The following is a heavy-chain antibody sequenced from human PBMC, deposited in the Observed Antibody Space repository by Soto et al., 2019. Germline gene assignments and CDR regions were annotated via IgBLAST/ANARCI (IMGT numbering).Heavy chain of an antibody. CDR1: GGSISSYY. CDR3: ARDVSWDGFGELLSPADWYFAL. D-gene: IGHD3-10*01. Sequence: QVQLQESGPGLVKPSETLSITCTVSGGSISSYYWSWIRQPPGKGLEWIGYIYYSGSTNYNPSLKSRVTISVDTSKNQFSLKLSSVTAADTAVYYCARDVSWDGFGELLSPADWYFALWGRGTLVTVSS. V-gene: IGHV4-59*01. J-gene: IGHJ2*01. CDR2: IYYSGST.